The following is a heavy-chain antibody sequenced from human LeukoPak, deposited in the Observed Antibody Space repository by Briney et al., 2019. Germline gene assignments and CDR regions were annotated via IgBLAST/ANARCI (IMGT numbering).Heavy chain of an antibody. Sequence: PGGSLRLSCAASGFTFSSYAMHWVGQTPGKGLEYVSAISTNGGGTYYANSVKGRFTISRDNSKNTLYLQMGSLRAEDMAVYFCARYCNGVTCYSGYDYWGQGTLVTVSS. V-gene: IGHV3-64*01. CDR1: GFTFSSYA. CDR2: ISTNGGGT. J-gene: IGHJ4*02. CDR3: ARYCNGVTCYSGYDY. D-gene: IGHD2-15*01.